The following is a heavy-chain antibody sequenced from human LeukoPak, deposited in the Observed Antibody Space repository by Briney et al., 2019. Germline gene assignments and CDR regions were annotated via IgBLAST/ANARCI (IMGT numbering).Heavy chain of an antibody. D-gene: IGHD5-18*01. Sequence: ASVKVSCKASGDTFTSYGISWVRRAPGQGLEWMGWISAYNGNTNYAQRFQGRVTMTTDTSTNTAYMELSSLRSEDTAVYYCARAVVDTAMVIDYWGQGTLVTVSS. J-gene: IGHJ4*02. CDR2: ISAYNGNT. CDR3: ARAVVDTAMVIDY. V-gene: IGHV1-18*01. CDR1: GDTFTSYG.